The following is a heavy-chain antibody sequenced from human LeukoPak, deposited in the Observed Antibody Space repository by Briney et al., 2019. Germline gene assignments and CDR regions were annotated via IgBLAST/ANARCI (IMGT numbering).Heavy chain of an antibody. CDR1: CCSISSYH. V-gene: IGHV4-59*01. CDR3: ARPYGGSSRSPSNWLDP. J-gene: IGHJ5*02. D-gene: IGHD2-15*01. Sequence: ASETLSLTCTVSCCSISSYHWSWSRQSPGKGLEWIGYIYYSGSTNYNPSLKSRVTISLGTSKNQFYLKLISVTAAEIGLHGRARPYGGSSRSPSNWLDPWGQGTLVTVSS. CDR2: IYYSGST.